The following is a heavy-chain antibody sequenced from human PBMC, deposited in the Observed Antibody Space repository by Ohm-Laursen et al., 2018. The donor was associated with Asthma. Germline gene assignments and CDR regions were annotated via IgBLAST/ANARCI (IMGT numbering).Heavy chain of an antibody. CDR2: TYYRSKRSY. CDR1: GDSVASKTAA. V-gene: IGHV6-1*01. Sequence: TQTLTLTCAISGDSVASKTAAWNWIRQSPSRGLEWLGRTYYRSKRSYGYAPSMRSRITITADTSKNQFSRQMNSVTPEDTAVYYGARGGGGSGRYGLLGYWGQGTLVTVSS. D-gene: IGHD6-19*01. J-gene: IGHJ4*02. CDR3: ARGGGGSGRYGLLGY.